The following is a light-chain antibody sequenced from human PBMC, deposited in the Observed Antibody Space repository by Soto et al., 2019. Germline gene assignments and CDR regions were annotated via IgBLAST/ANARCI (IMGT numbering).Light chain of an antibody. Sequence: EIVLTQSPGTLSLSPGERATLSCRASQSVNNNYLAWYQQKPGQAPRLCIYGASTRATGIPDRFSGSGSGTDFTLTISRLEPEDFAVYYCQQYGSTPLTFGGGTKVEI. CDR3: QQYGSTPLT. V-gene: IGKV3-20*01. CDR2: GAS. J-gene: IGKJ4*01. CDR1: QSVNNNY.